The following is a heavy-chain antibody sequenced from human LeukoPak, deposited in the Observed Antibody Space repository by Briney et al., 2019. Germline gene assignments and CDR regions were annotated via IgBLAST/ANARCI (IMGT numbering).Heavy chain of an antibody. V-gene: IGHV4-39*01. J-gene: IGHJ5*02. D-gene: IGHD3-10*01. CDR3: ARHSWAGIMSWFDP. CDR1: GGSISSSSYC. CDR2: MDYSGST. Sequence: PSETLSLACNVSGGSISSSSYCWGWIRQPPGKGLEWIGSMDYSGSTYYNPSLKSRVTISVDTSKNQFSLKLSSVTAADTAVHYCARHSWAGIMSWFDPWGQGTLVTVSS.